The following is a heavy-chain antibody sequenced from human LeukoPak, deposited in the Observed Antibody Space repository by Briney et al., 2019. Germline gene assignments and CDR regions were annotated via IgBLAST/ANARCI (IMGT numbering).Heavy chain of an antibody. CDR1: GGSISSYY. CDR2: IYYSGST. J-gene: IGHJ6*02. D-gene: IGHD6-13*01. V-gene: IGHV4-59*01. Sequence: PSETLSLTCTVSGGSISSYYWSWIRQPPGKGLEWIGYIYYSGSTNYNPSLKSRVTISVDTSKNQFSLKLSSVTAADTAVYYCARGESSSYYYYYGMDVWGQGTTVTVSS. CDR3: ARGESSSYYYYYGMDV.